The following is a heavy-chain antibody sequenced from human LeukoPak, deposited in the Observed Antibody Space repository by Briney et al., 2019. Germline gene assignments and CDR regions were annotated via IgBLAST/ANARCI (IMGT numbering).Heavy chain of an antibody. J-gene: IGHJ4*02. D-gene: IGHD6-19*01. Sequence: GGSLRLSCAASGFSFSSFGMHWVRKAPGKGLEWVAVISYDGNKKYYGDSVKGRFTISRDNSMNTLYLKMNSLRADDTAVYYCSRDPRGIALAGTYDYWGQGILVTVSS. CDR2: ISYDGNKK. CDR1: GFSFSSFG. CDR3: SRDPRGIALAGTYDY. V-gene: IGHV3-30*03.